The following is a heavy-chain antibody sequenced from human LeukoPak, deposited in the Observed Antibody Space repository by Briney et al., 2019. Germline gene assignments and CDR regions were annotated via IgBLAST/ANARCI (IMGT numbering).Heavy chain of an antibody. CDR1: GFTFGSHA. J-gene: IGHJ6*02. CDR2: ISYDGSNK. D-gene: IGHD2-2*01. Sequence: GGSLRLSRAASGFTFGSHAMHWVRQAPGKGLEWVAVISYDGSNKYYADSVKGRFTISRDNSKNTLYLQMNSLRAEDTAVYYCARAGPVVPAARNYYYYGMDVWGQGTTVTVSS. V-gene: IGHV3-30-3*01. CDR3: ARAGPVVPAARNYYYYGMDV.